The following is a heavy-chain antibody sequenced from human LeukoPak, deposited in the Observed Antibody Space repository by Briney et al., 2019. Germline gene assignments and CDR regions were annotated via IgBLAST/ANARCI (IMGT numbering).Heavy chain of an antibody. J-gene: IGHJ4*02. D-gene: IGHD6-13*01. CDR2: IYYSGST. CDR3: ARGVAAVSFDY. V-gene: IGHV4-39*01. Sequence: PSETLSLTCAVSGGSISSSSYYWGWIRQPPGKGLEWIGSIYYSGSTYYNPSLKSRVTISVDTSKNQFSLKLSSVTAADTAVYYCARGVAAVSFDYWGQGTLVTVSS. CDR1: GGSISSSSYY.